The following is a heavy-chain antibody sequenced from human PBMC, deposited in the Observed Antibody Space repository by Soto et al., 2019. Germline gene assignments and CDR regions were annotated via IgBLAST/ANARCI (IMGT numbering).Heavy chain of an antibody. CDR3: ARCQSYYDFWSGPKIYWFDP. J-gene: IGHJ5*02. D-gene: IGHD3-3*01. CDR2: IYYSGST. CDR1: GGSISSGGYY. Sequence: SETLSLTCTVSGGSISSGGYYWSWIRQHPGKGLEWIGYIYYSGSTYYNPSLKSRVTISVDTSKNQFSLKLSSVTAADTAVYYCARCQSYYDFWSGPKIYWFDPWGQGTLVTVSS. V-gene: IGHV4-31*03.